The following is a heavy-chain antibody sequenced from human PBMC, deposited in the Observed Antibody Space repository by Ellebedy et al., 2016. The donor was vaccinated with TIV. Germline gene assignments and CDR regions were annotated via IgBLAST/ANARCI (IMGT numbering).Heavy chain of an antibody. V-gene: IGHV1-2*06. CDR1: GYSFAAYF. D-gene: IGHD5-24*01. J-gene: IGHJ1*01. Sequence: ASVKVSCKASGYSFAAYFIHWVRQAPGQGLEWMGRINPTSGDTNFAQKFLGRVTMTRDTSISTAYMELRTLTSDDTAVYYCARDRDVKSSSDFQHWGQGTLVTVSS. CDR2: INPTSGDT. CDR3: ARDRDVKSSSDFQH.